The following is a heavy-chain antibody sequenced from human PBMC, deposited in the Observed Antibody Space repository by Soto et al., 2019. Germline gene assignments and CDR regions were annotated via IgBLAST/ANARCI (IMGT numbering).Heavy chain of an antibody. V-gene: IGHV4-31*03. J-gene: IGHJ3*02. D-gene: IGHD1-1*01. CDR1: GVSINSGGYY. Sequence: QVQLQESGPGLVKPSQTLSLTCSVSGVSINSGGYYWSWIRHHPGKGLEWIGYIYYTGHTFYNADLKSRVPMLLDPSKNQFYLKLSSVTAGDKAVYYCARGSQLERDALDIWSQGTMVTVSS. CDR2: IYYTGHT. CDR3: ARGSQLERDALDI.